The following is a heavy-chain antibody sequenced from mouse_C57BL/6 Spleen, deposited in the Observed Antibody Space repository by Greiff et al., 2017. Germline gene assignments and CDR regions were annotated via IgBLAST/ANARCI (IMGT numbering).Heavy chain of an antibody. CDR1: GYTFTSYW. J-gene: IGHJ1*03. CDR3: ARGCDYGSSYGYFDV. V-gene: IGHV1-55*01. D-gene: IGHD1-1*01. Sequence: QVQLQQPGAELVKPGASVKMSCKASGYTFTSYWITWVKQRPGQGFEWIGDIYPGSGSSNYNEKFKSKATLTVSTSSCPAYLQLRSLASEDSAVYCGARGCDYGSSYGYFDVWGTGTTVTVSS. CDR2: IYPGSGSS.